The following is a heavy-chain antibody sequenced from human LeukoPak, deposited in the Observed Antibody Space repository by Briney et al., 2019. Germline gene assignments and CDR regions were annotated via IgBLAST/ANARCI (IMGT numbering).Heavy chain of an antibody. Sequence: PSETLSLTCSVSGGSISSHYYNWIRQSPGKGLEWLGRISYSGSTNYYPSLQSRVTISIDTSKNQFSLRLTSVTAADTAVYYCARRGVEMSAVRPDNWLDPWGQGTLVTVSS. CDR3: ARRGVEMSAVRPDNWLDP. CDR2: ISYSGST. D-gene: IGHD5-24*01. V-gene: IGHV4-59*08. J-gene: IGHJ5*02. CDR1: GGSISSHY.